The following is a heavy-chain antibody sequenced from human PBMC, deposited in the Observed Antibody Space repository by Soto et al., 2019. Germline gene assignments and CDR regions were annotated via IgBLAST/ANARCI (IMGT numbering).Heavy chain of an antibody. CDR2: ISGSGGST. J-gene: IGHJ5*02. CDR3: AKTQGSSWYNWFDP. V-gene: IGHV3-23*01. CDR1: GFTFSSYA. D-gene: IGHD6-13*01. Sequence: GGSLILSCAASGFTFSSYAMSWVRQAPGKGLEWVSAISGSGGSTYYADSVKGRFTISRDNSKNTLYLQMNSLRAEDTAVYYCAKTQGSSWYNWFDPWGQGTLVTVSS.